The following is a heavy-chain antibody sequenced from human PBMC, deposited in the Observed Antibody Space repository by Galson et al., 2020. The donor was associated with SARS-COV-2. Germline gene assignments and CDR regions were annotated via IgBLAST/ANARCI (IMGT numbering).Heavy chain of an antibody. J-gene: IGHJ4*02. V-gene: IGHV5-10-1*01. Sequence: KIGESLKISCKGSGYSFTSYWISWVRQMPGKGLEWMGRIDPSDSYTNYSPSFQGHVTISADKSISTAYLQWSSLKASDTAMYYCARLGSYCSGGSCYFSFDYWGQGTLVTVSS. D-gene: IGHD2-15*01. CDR1: GYSFTSYW. CDR3: ARLGSYCSGGSCYFSFDY. CDR2: IDPSDSYT.